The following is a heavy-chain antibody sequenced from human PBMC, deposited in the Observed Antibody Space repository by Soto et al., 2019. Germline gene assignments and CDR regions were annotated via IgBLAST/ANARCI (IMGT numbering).Heavy chain of an antibody. CDR2: INPSGGST. CDR1: GYTFISFY. V-gene: IGHV1-46*03. D-gene: IGHD3-3*01. CDR3: ARGLGSGDY. Sequence: QVQLVQSGAEVKGPGASVKISCKASGYTFISFYIHWVRQAPGQGLEWMGIINPSGGSTNYAQRFQSRVIVTRDTSTNTVYMELSSLRSEDTAVYYCARGLGSGDYWGQGTLVTVSS. J-gene: IGHJ4*02.